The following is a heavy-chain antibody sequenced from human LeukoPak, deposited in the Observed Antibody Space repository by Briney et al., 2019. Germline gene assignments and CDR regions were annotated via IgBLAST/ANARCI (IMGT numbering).Heavy chain of an antibody. CDR2: IYYSGST. V-gene: IGHV4-59*01. CDR3: ASTSKGHPYGDSNWFDP. J-gene: IGHJ5*02. CDR1: GDSISSYY. D-gene: IGHD4-17*01. Sequence: SETLSLTCTVSGDSISSYYWSWIRQPPGKGLEWIGCIYYSGSTKYNPSLKSRVTISVDTSKNQFSLKLSSVTAADTAVYYCASTSKGHPYGDSNWFDPWGQGTLVTVSS.